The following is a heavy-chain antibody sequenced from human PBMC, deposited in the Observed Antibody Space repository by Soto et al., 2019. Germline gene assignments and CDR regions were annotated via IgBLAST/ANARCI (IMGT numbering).Heavy chain of an antibody. CDR1: GGSISSYY. V-gene: IGHV4-59*08. J-gene: IGHJ6*03. CDR3: ARRGDYHYYMDV. Sequence: SETLSLTCTVSGGSISSYYWSWIRQPPGKGLEWIGYIYYSGSTNYNPSLKSRVTISVDTSKNQFSLKLSSVTAADTAVYYCARRGDYHYYMDVWGKGTTVTVSS. CDR2: IYYSGST.